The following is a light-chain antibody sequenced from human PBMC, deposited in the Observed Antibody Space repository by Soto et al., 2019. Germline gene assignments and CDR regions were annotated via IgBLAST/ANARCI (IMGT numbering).Light chain of an antibody. CDR1: QDIMNY. Sequence: DIQMTQSPSTLSASVGDSVTITCQASQDIMNYLNWYQQKPGKAPKLLIYDASSLESGVPSRFSGSGSGTEFTLTISSLQPEDFASYYCQQYNSYSTFGQGTKVDIK. J-gene: IGKJ1*01. CDR3: QQYNSYST. CDR2: DAS. V-gene: IGKV1-5*01.